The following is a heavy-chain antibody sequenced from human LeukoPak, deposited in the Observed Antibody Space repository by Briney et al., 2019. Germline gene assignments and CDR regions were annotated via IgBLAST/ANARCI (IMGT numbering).Heavy chain of an antibody. CDR3: AKDRASSSWSRDAFDI. CDR1: GGTFSSYA. CDR2: IIPIFGTA. Sequence: SVKVSCKASGGTFSSYAISWVRQAPGHGLEWMGGIIPIFGTANYAQKFQGRVTITTDESTSTVYMEVSSVRFEDTAVYYCAKDRASSSWSRDAFDIWGQGTVVTVSS. D-gene: IGHD6-13*01. V-gene: IGHV1-69*05. J-gene: IGHJ3*02.